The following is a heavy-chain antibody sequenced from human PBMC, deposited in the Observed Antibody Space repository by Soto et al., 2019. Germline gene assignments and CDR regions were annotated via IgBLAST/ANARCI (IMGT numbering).Heavy chain of an antibody. CDR2: IIPIFGKP. CDR1: GDSFSIYA. J-gene: IGHJ4*02. D-gene: IGHD3-22*01. Sequence: SVNVSCKASGDSFSIYAISWVRQAPGEGLEWMGGIIPIFGKPNYAQKFQGRVTITADKSTNTAYMELSSLRSEDTAVYYCATVYHDASGYIYYYFDYWGQGTLVTVSS. V-gene: IGHV1-69*06. CDR3: ATVYHDASGYIYYYFDY.